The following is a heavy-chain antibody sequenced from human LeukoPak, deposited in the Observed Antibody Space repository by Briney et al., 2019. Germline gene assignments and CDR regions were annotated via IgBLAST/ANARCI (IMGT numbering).Heavy chain of an antibody. CDR2: IYSGGST. J-gene: IGHJ4*02. CDR1: GFTVSSNY. D-gene: IGHD6-13*01. Sequence: GGSLRLSCAASGFTVSSNYMSWVRQAPGKGLEWVSVIYSGGSTYYADSVKGRFTISRDNSKNTLYLQMNSLRAEDTAVYYCAKDLRSSTRGGFDYWGQGTLVTVSS. V-gene: IGHV3-53*01. CDR3: AKDLRSSTRGGFDY.